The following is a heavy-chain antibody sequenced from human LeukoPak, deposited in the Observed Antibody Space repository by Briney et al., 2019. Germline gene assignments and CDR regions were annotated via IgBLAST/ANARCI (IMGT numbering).Heavy chain of an antibody. CDR3: ARGQGDPQLSYYFDY. V-gene: IGHV3-53*01. D-gene: IGHD3-16*02. CDR1: GFTVSSNY. J-gene: IGHJ4*02. CDR2: IYSGGST. Sequence: PGGSLRLSCAASGFTVSSNYMSWVRPAPGKGLEWVSVIYSGGSTYYADSVKGRFTISRDNSKNTLYLQMNSLRAEDTAVYYCARGQGDPQLSYYFDYWGQGTLVTVSS.